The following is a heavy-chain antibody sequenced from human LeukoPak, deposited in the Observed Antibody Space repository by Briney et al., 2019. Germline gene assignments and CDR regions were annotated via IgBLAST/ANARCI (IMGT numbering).Heavy chain of an antibody. CDR2: IWYDGSNE. CDR3: VKASWIQLWTRFDY. V-gene: IGHV3-33*06. Sequence: PGGSLRLSCAASGVTFSSYGTHWVRQAPGKGLEWVAVIWYDGSNEYHADSVKGRFTISRDNYKNTRYLQMNSLRAEDTAVYYCVKASWIQLWTRFDYWGQGTLVTVSS. CDR1: GVTFSSYG. J-gene: IGHJ4*02. D-gene: IGHD5-18*01.